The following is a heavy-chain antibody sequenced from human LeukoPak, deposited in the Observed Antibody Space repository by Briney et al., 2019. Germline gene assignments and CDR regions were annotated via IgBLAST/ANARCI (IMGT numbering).Heavy chain of an antibody. CDR1: GGSFSGYY. CDR3: ARFYSSSWYNWFDP. Sequence: SETLSLTCAVYGGSFSGYYWSWIRQPPGKGLEWIGEINHSGSTNYNPSLKSRVTISVDTSKNRFSLKLSSVTAADTAVYYCARFYSSSWYNWFDPWGQGTLVTVSS. J-gene: IGHJ5*02. D-gene: IGHD6-13*01. CDR2: INHSGST. V-gene: IGHV4-34*01.